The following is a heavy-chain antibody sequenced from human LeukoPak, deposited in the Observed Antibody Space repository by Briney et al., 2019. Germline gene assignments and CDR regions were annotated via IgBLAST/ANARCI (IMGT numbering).Heavy chain of an antibody. J-gene: IGHJ4*02. Sequence: GASVNVSCKASGYTFTSYYMHWVRQAPGQGLEWMGTINPSGGYTSYAQKLQGRVTMTRDTSTSTVYMEMSSLRSEDTALYYCAREGGSSSWYDYWGQGALVTVSS. CDR1: GYTFTSYY. CDR2: INPSGGYT. V-gene: IGHV1-46*04. CDR3: AREGGSSSWYDY. D-gene: IGHD6-13*01.